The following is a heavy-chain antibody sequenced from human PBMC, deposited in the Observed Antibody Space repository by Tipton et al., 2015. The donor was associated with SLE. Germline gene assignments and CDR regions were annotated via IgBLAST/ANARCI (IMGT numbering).Heavy chain of an antibody. J-gene: IGHJ4*02. CDR3: ARGWGYRNY. Sequence: TLSLTCTVSGGSISSYYWSWIRQPPGKGLEWIGYIYYSRSTNYNPSLKSRVTISVDTTKNQFSLKLSAVTAADTAVYYCARGWGYRNYWGQGTLVTVSS. CDR2: IYYSRST. D-gene: IGHD5-24*01. V-gene: IGHV4-59*01. CDR1: GGSISSYY.